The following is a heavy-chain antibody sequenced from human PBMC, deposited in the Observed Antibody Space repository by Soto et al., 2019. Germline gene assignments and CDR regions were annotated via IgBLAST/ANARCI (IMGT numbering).Heavy chain of an antibody. CDR1: GFSFTTYW. V-gene: IGHV3-74*01. D-gene: IGHD6-13*01. CDR3: ARKIAAGNFDY. J-gene: IGHJ4*02. CDR2: INTDGSST. Sequence: PGGSLRLSCAASGFSFTTYWMHWVRQAPGKGLVWVSRINTDGSSTTYADSVKGRFTISRDNAKNTLYLQMNSLRAEDTAVYYCARKIAAGNFDYRGQGTLVTVSS.